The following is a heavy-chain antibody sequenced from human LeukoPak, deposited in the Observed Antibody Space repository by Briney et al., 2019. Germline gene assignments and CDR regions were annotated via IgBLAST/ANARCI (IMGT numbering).Heavy chain of an antibody. CDR3: ARHQHAGREHYYGIDV. Sequence: SETLSLTCTVSGGSISSYYWSWIRQPPGKGLEWIGYIYYSGSTNYNPSLNSRVTISVDTSKNQFSLKVSSVTAADTAVYYCARHQHAGREHYYGIDVWGQGTTVSVSS. CDR2: IYYSGST. J-gene: IGHJ6*02. V-gene: IGHV4-59*01. CDR1: GGSISSYY. D-gene: IGHD1-26*01.